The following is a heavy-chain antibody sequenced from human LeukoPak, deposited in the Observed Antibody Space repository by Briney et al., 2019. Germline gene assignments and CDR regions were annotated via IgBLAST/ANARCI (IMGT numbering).Heavy chain of an antibody. J-gene: IGHJ6*02. Sequence: SETLSLTCTVSGGSISSYYWSWIRQPPGKGLEWIGYIYYSGSTNYNPSLKSRVTISVDTSKNQFSLKLSSVTAADTAVYYCARDPSMADYHYYGMDVWGQGTTVTVSS. D-gene: IGHD2/OR15-2a*01. CDR3: ARDPSMADYHYYGMDV. CDR2: IYYSGST. CDR1: GGSISSYY. V-gene: IGHV4-59*01.